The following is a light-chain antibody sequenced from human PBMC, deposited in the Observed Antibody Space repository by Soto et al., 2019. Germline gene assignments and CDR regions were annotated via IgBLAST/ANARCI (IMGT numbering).Light chain of an antibody. Sequence: QSALTQPASVSGSPGQSITISCTGTSNDVGGSNYVSWYQQHPGKAPKLMIYDVTNRPSGVSNRFSGSKSGNMASLTISGLQAEDEADYYCSSFTRSSTFVVFGGGTKLTVL. V-gene: IGLV2-14*03. CDR2: DVT. CDR3: SSFTRSSTFVV. CDR1: SNDVGGSNY. J-gene: IGLJ2*01.